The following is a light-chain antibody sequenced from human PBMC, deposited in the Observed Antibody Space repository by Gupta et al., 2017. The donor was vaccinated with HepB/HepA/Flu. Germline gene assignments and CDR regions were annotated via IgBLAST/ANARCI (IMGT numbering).Light chain of an antibody. CDR2: DVS. Sequence: QSALTQPRSVSGSPGQSVTISCTGTSSDVGGYNYVSWYQQHPGKAHKLMIYDVSKRPAGVPDRFSGSKSGNTASLTISGLQAEDEADYYCCSYAGSDTLVFGGGTKLTVL. CDR3: CSYAGSDTLV. V-gene: IGLV2-11*01. J-gene: IGLJ2*01. CDR1: SSDVGGYNY.